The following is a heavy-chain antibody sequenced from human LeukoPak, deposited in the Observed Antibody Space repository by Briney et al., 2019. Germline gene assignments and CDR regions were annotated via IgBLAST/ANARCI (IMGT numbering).Heavy chain of an antibody. D-gene: IGHD2-15*01. J-gene: IGHJ6*03. Sequence: GGSLRLXCAASGFTFDDYGMSWVRQAPGKGLEWVSGINWNGGSTGYADSVKGRFTISRDNAKNSLYLQMNSLRAEDTALYYCARAHSAGYYYYYMDVWGKGTTVTVSS. CDR2: INWNGGST. V-gene: IGHV3-20*04. CDR1: GFTFDDYG. CDR3: ARAHSAGYYYYYMDV.